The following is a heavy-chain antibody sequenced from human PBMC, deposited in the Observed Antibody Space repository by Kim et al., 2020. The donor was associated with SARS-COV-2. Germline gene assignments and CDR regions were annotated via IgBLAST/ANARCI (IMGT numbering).Heavy chain of an antibody. CDR2: IKRRIDGETK. CDR1: GLPFSAAW. J-gene: IGHJ4*01. CDR3: TTGSVEGY. V-gene: IGHV3-15*01. Sequence: GGSLRLSCAASGLPFSAAWMNWVRQAPGKGLEWVGRIKRRIDGETKHYAAPVDGRFTISRDDSNNMLYLQMNSLKSDDTAVYYCTTGSVEGYWGHGVLVTVSS.